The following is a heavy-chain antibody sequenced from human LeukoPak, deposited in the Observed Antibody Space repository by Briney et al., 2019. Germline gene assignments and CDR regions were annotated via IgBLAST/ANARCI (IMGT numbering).Heavy chain of an antibody. J-gene: IGHJ4*02. Sequence: GGSLTLSCAASGFTFSSYSMSWVRQAPGKGLEWVSAISGSGGSTYYADSVKGQFTISRDNSKNTLYLQMNSLRAEDTAVYYCAKTVGYSYGYAGHYFDYWGQGTLVTVSS. V-gene: IGHV3-23*01. D-gene: IGHD5-18*01. CDR2: ISGSGGST. CDR1: GFTFSSYS. CDR3: AKTVGYSYGYAGHYFDY.